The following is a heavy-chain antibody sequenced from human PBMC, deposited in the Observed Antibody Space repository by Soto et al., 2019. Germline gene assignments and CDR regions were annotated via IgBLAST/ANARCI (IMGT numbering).Heavy chain of an antibody. Sequence: QVQPQQSGPGLVKPSQTLSLTCAISGDSVSTNSATWDWIRQSPSRGLEWLGRTYYRSKRDYDYAASVKGRININPATSNNQVSLHLDSVTPDDTAVYYCARLIGNSWLDSWGQGTLVTVSS. CDR2: TYYRSKRDY. V-gene: IGHV6-1*01. J-gene: IGHJ5*01. D-gene: IGHD2-8*01. CDR3: ARLIGNSWLDS. CDR1: GDSVSTNSAT.